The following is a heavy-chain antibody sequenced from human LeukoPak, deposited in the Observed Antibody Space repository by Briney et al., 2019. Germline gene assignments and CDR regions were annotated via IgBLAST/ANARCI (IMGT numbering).Heavy chain of an antibody. V-gene: IGHV3-21*01. CDR1: GFTFSSYS. Sequence: PGGSLRLSCAASGFTFSSYSMNWVRQAPGQGLEWVSSISTSSSYIYYADSVKGRFTISRDNAKKSLYLQMNSLRAEDTAVYYCARAYSETYGLGYYYMDVWGKGTTVTISS. D-gene: IGHD1-26*01. CDR2: ISTSSSYI. CDR3: ARAYSETYGLGYYYMDV. J-gene: IGHJ6*03.